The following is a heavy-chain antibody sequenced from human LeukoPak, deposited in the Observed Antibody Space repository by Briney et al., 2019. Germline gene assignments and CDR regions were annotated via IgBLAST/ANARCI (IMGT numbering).Heavy chain of an antibody. V-gene: IGHV4-4*07. D-gene: IGHD6-13*01. Sequence: SETLSLTCTVSGGSISSYYWSWIRQPAGKGLEWIGRIYTSGSTNYNPSLKSRVTMSVDTSKNQFSLKLSSVTAADTAVYYCARESIAAAGLIYYYYGMDVWGQGTTVTVSS. J-gene: IGHJ6*02. CDR2: IYTSGST. CDR1: GGSISSYY. CDR3: ARESIAAAGLIYYYYGMDV.